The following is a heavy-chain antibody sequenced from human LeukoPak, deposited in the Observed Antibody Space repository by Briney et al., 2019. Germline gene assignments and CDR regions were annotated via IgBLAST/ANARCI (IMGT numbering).Heavy chain of an antibody. D-gene: IGHD1-1*01. CDR1: GGTFSSYA. J-gene: IGHJ4*02. CDR3: AAGTGTTALPLDY. Sequence: GASVKVSCKASGGTFSSYAISWVRQAPGQGLEWMGGIIPIFGTANYAQKFQGRVTITTDESTSTAYMELSSLRSEDTAVYYCAAGTGTTALPLDYWGQGTLVTVSS. V-gene: IGHV1-69*05. CDR2: IIPIFGTA.